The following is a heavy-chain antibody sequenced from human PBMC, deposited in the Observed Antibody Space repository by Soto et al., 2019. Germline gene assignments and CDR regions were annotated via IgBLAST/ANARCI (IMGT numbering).Heavy chain of an antibody. CDR3: ATSNYYESGTFTQAPFDY. Sequence: GVSLRLSCGASGFTFTNAWMSWVRQPPGKGLDWVGRIKSKTDGGTTDYATPVKGRFSISRDDSKNTLYLQLNSLKTEDTAIYYCATSNYYESGTFTQAPFDYWGQGTLVTVSS. D-gene: IGHD3-10*01. J-gene: IGHJ4*02. CDR1: GFTFTNAW. CDR2: IKSKTDGGTT. V-gene: IGHV3-15*01.